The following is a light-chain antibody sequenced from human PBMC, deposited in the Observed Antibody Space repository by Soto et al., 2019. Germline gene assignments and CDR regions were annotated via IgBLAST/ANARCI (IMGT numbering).Light chain of an antibody. J-gene: IGKJ1*01. CDR1: HSITTS. Sequence: DIQMTLSPSTRTVFGVDRVTSKCHVCHSITTSLAWWQPKPGKARKLVIDKACTLRIGVPSAFSGSGSGTESTLASSRLQPDDFATYYSQHCDSDSEAFGQGPKVEIK. V-gene: IGKV1-5*03. CDR2: KAC. CDR3: QHCDSDSEA.